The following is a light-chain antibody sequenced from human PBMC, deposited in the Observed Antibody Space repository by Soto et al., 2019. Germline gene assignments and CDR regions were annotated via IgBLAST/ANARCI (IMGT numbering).Light chain of an antibody. V-gene: IGKV3-11*01. J-gene: IGKJ1*01. CDR3: QQYNNWPRT. Sequence: EVVLTQSPDTLSLPPGERATLSCRASQSISSYLAWYQQKPGQAPRLLIYDASSRATGIPARFSGSGSGTDFTLTINSLQSEDFAVYYCQQYNNWPRTFGQGTKVDI. CDR2: DAS. CDR1: QSISSY.